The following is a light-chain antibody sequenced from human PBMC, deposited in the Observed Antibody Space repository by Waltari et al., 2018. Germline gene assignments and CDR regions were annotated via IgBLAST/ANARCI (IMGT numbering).Light chain of an antibody. CDR1: SFGTED. CDR2: TNS. V-gene: IGLV3-21*01. J-gene: IGLJ7*01. CDR3: QVWDVESDHVF. Sequence: SYGLTQPPSVSVSPGQTATITCGGDSFGTEDLHWYQQKPPQAPLLVIYTNSARPSGIPDRFSGSRSGNTATLIIGGVEAGDEAEYYCQVWDVESDHVFFGGGTRLTVL.